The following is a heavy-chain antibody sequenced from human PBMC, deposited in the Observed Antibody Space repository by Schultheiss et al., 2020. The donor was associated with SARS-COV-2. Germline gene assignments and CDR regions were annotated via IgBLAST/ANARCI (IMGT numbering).Heavy chain of an antibody. D-gene: IGHD2-2*01. Sequence: ASVKVSCKASGYTFTGYYMHWVRQAPGQGLEWMGWINPNSGGTNYAQKFQGWVTMTRDTSISTAYMELSRLRSDYTAVYYCARGYCSSTSCYGAFDIWGQGTMVTVSS. V-gene: IGHV1-2*04. CDR2: INPNSGGT. J-gene: IGHJ3*02. CDR3: ARGYCSSTSCYGAFDI. CDR1: GYTFTGYY.